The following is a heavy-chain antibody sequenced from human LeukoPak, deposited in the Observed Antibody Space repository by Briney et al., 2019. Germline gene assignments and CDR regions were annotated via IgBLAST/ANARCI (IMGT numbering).Heavy chain of an antibody. V-gene: IGHV3-30*18. CDR2: ISYDGGNK. D-gene: IGHD4/OR15-4a*01. CDR3: AKDGALSAAAYYFDY. J-gene: IGHJ4*02. Sequence: GGSLRLSCAASGFTFSSYGMHWVRQAPGKGLEWVAVISYDGGNKYYADSVKGRFTISRDNSKNTLYLQMNSLRAEDTAVYYCAKDGALSAAAYYFDYWGQGTLVTASS. CDR1: GFTFSSYG.